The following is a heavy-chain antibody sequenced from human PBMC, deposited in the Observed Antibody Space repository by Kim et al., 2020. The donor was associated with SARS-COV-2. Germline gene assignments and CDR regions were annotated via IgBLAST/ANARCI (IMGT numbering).Heavy chain of an antibody. Sequence: DDDAVRRGFTISRDTAKNEVYVQMSSLSVEDTAIYYCARDGGVSGLFDDWGQGTLVTVSS. J-gene: IGHJ4*02. V-gene: IGHV3-7*01. CDR3: ARDGGVSGLFDD. D-gene: IGHD3-16*01.